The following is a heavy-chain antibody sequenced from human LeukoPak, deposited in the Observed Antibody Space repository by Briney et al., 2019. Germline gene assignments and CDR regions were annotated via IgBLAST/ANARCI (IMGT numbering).Heavy chain of an antibody. CDR1: GYTFTGYY. CDR3: ARLGGGSSWSNFDF. D-gene: IGHD6-13*01. Sequence: ASVKGSCKASGYTFTGYYMHWVRQAPGQGLEWMGWISPNSGATNYAQNFQARVTMTGDTPISTAYMELSSLRSDDMAVYYCARLGGGSSWSNFDFWGQGTLVTVSS. V-gene: IGHV1-2*02. J-gene: IGHJ4*02. CDR2: ISPNSGAT.